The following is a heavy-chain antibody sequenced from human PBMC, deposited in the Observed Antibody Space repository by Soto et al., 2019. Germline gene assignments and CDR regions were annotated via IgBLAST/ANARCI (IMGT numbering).Heavy chain of an antibody. CDR3: ARGGASSKWLDP. CDR1: GGSISSYY. D-gene: IGHD3-10*01. CDR2: IYSSGST. J-gene: IGHJ5*02. Sequence: SETLSLTCTVSGGSISSYYWSWIRQPPGKGLEWIGSIYSSGSTLHNPSPKSRVSISVDTSKNQFSLKLSSVTSADTAAYSCARGGASSKWLDPWGQGTLVTVSS. V-gene: IGHV4-59*01.